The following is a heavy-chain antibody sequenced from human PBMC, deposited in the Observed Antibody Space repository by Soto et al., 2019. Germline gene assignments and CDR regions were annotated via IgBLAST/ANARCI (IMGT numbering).Heavy chain of an antibody. CDR3: ARAEITLIRGVIIIDGFEM. CDR2: ISAYNSKT. Sequence: QVQLVQSGPEVQKPGASVNVSCKASGYTFTNYGITWVRQAPGQGLEWMGWISAYNSKTNYAQKLQGRVSMTTDTAASTAYMELRGLRCDDTAVYDWARAEITLIRGVIIIDGFEMWGQGTVVTVS. V-gene: IGHV1-18*01. D-gene: IGHD3-10*01. J-gene: IGHJ3*02. CDR1: GYTFTNYG.